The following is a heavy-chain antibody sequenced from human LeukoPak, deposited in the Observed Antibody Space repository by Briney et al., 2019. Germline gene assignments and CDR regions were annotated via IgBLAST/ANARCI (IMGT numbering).Heavy chain of an antibody. Sequence: GGSLRLSCAASGFTFSSYSMNWVRQAPGKGLEWVANIKQDGSEKYYVDSVKGRFTISRDNAKNSLYLQMNSLRAEDTAVYYCARDFSIVRGVIGYWGQGTLVTVSS. D-gene: IGHD3-10*01. CDR1: GFTFSSYS. V-gene: IGHV3-7*01. CDR3: ARDFSIVRGVIGY. CDR2: IKQDGSEK. J-gene: IGHJ4*02.